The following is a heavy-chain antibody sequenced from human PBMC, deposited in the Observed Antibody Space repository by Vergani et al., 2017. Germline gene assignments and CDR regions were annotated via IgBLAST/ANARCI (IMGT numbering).Heavy chain of an antibody. V-gene: IGHV4-39*01. CDR1: GGSINSHNYY. Sequence: QVQLQESGPGLVKPSQTLSLTCTVSGGSINSHNYYLGWLRQPPGNGLEWIGSIYHSGSTYNNPSLKSRVTISVDTSKKQFSLKLSSVTAADTAVYYCARHRGDNDRGGMDVWGQGTTVTVSS. D-gene: IGHD2-21*02. J-gene: IGHJ6*02. CDR2: IYHSGST. CDR3: ARHRGDNDRGGMDV.